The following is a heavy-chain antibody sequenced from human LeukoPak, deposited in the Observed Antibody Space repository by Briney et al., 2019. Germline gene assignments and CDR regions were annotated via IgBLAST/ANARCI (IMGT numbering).Heavy chain of an antibody. J-gene: IGHJ4*02. D-gene: IGHD2-15*01. V-gene: IGHV1-69*04. CDR1: GGSFSSYA. CDR2: IIPILGIA. Sequence: SVKVSCKASGGSFSSYAISWVRQAPGQGLEWMGRIIPILGIANYAQKFQGRVTNTADKSTSTAYMELSSLRSEDTAVYYCARASQLPGYCSGGSCPIDYWGQGTLVTVSS. CDR3: ARASQLPGYCSGGSCPIDY.